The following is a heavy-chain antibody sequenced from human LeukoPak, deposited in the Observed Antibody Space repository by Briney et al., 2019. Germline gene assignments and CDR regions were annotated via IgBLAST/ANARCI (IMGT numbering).Heavy chain of an antibody. J-gene: IGHJ6*03. CDR1: GYSFTDYY. V-gene: IGHV1-2*02. CDR2: INPDSGGT. Sequence: ASVKVSCKASGYSFTDYYMHRVRQAPGQGLESMGWINPDSGGTNYPQKFQGRVTMTRDTSISTAYMELSRLRSDDTAVYYCARGGHYYSYSMDVWGKGTTVTVSS. CDR3: ARGGHYYSYSMDV.